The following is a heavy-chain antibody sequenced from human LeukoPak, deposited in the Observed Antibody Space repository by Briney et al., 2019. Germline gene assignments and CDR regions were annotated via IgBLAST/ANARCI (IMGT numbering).Heavy chain of an antibody. D-gene: IGHD3-22*01. Sequence: ASVKVSCKASGYTFTSYGISWVRQAPGQGLEWMGWISAYNGNTNYAQKHQGRVTMTTDTSTSTAYMELRSLRSDDTAVYYCARSGAYYYDSSGYYAVGYWGQGTLVTVSS. CDR2: ISAYNGNT. J-gene: IGHJ4*02. CDR3: ARSGAYYYDSSGYYAVGY. CDR1: GYTFTSYG. V-gene: IGHV1-18*01.